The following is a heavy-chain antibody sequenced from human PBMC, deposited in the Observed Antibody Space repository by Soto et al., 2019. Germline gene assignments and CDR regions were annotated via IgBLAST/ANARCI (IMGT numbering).Heavy chain of an antibody. Sequence: PGESLKISCKASGYTFTSYGISWVRQAPGQGLEWMGWISAYNGNTNYAQKLQGRVTMTTDTSTSTAYMELRSLRSDDTAVYYCARKGYGDYASDYWGQGTLVTVSS. CDR3: ARKGYGDYASDY. D-gene: IGHD4-17*01. CDR1: GYTFTSYG. V-gene: IGHV1-18*01. CDR2: ISAYNGNT. J-gene: IGHJ4*02.